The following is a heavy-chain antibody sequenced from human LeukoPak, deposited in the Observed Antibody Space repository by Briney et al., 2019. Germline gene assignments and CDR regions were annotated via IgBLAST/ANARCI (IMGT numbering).Heavy chain of an antibody. J-gene: IGHJ6*04. CDR2: IYYSGST. CDR3: ARGEEVRGVIVSHYYYGMDV. Sequence: SETLSLTCTVSGGSISSGGYYWSWIRQHPGKGLEWIGYIYYSGSTYYNPSLKSRVTISVDTSKNQFSLKLSSVTAADTAVYYCARGEEVRGVIVSHYYYGMDVWGKGTTVTVSS. V-gene: IGHV4-31*03. CDR1: GGSISSGGYY. D-gene: IGHD3-10*01.